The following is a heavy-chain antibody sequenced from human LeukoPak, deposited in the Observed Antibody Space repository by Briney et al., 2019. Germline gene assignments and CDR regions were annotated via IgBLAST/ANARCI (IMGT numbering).Heavy chain of an antibody. CDR1: GFTVSSNY. CDR2: IYSGGST. Sequence: PGGSLRLSCAASGFTVSSNYMSWVRQAPGKGLEWVSVIYSGGSTYYADSVKGRFTISRDNSKNTLYLQMNSLRAEDTAAYYCARGSGSYYKRPFDYWGQGTLVTVSS. D-gene: IGHD1-26*01. J-gene: IGHJ4*02. CDR3: ARGSGSYYKRPFDY. V-gene: IGHV3-66*02.